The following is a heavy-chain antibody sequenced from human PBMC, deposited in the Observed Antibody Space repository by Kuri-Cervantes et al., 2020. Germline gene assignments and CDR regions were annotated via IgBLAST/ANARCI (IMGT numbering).Heavy chain of an antibody. D-gene: IGHD3-16*02. CDR3: ARGSGMITFGGVIVF. J-gene: IGHJ4*02. Sequence: SGKVCCKASGYTFTGYYMHWVRQAPGQGLEWMGIINPSGGSTSYAQKFQGRVTMTRDTSTSTVYMELSSLRSEDTAVYYCARGSGMITFGGVIVFWGQGTLVTVSS. CDR2: INPSGGST. V-gene: IGHV1-46*01. CDR1: GYTFTGYY.